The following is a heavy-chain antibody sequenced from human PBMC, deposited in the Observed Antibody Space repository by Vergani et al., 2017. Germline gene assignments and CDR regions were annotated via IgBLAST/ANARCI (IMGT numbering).Heavy chain of an antibody. CDR3: ARVMYRDEASTGYRLEGMDI. V-gene: IGHV4-59*13. CDR1: GGSISSYY. CDR2: IYSTGST. Sequence: QVQLQESGPGLVKPSETLSLTCTVPGGSISSYYWSWIRQSPGKGLEWIGYIYSTGSTNYNPSLNSRVTMSVDTSKNQFSLKLRSVTAADTAVYFCARVMYRDEASTGYRLEGMDIWGQGTTVTISS. J-gene: IGHJ6*02. D-gene: IGHD3-9*01.